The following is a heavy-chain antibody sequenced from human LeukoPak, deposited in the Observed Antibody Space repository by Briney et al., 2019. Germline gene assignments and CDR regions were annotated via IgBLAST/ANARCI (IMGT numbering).Heavy chain of an antibody. CDR2: INPNSGGT. D-gene: IGHD3-22*01. CDR3: ARARIYDSSGYNDY. CDR1: GYTFTGYY. Sequence: ASVKVSCKASGYTFTGYYMHWVRQAPGQGLEWMGWINPNSGGTNYAQKFQGRVTMTRDTSISTAYMELSRLRSDDTAVYYCARARIYDSSGYNDYWGQGTLVTVSS. J-gene: IGHJ4*02. V-gene: IGHV1-2*02.